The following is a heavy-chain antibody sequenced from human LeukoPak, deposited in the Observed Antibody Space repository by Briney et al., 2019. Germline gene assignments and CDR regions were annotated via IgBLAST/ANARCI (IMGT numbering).Heavy chain of an antibody. D-gene: IGHD6-13*01. CDR1: GFMFSSYA. CDR3: ARGGASAASNAFDI. Sequence: GGSLRLSCAASGFMFSSYAMSWVRQAPGRGLEWVSSINGSGRRTYYADSVKGRFTISRDNAKNSLYLQMNSLRAEDTAVYYCARGGASAASNAFDIWGRGTMVTVSS. CDR2: INGSGRRT. V-gene: IGHV3-23*01. J-gene: IGHJ3*02.